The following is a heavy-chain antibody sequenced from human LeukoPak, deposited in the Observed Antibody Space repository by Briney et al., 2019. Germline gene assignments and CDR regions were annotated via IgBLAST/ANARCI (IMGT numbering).Heavy chain of an antibody. CDR3: ARVQGRMVRGVMYYFDY. D-gene: IGHD3-10*01. Sequence: SSETLSLTCAVYGGSFSGYYWSWIRQPPGKGLEWIREINHSGSTNYNPSLKSRVTISVDTSKNQFSLKLSSVTAADTAVYYCARVQGRMVRGVMYYFDYWGQGTLVTVSS. V-gene: IGHV4-34*01. CDR1: GGSFSGYY. CDR2: INHSGST. J-gene: IGHJ4*02.